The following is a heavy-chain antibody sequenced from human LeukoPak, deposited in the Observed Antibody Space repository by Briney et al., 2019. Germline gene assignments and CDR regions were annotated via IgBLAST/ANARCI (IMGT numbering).Heavy chain of an antibody. Sequence: GGSLRLSCAASGFTFSSYGMHWVRQAPGKGLEWVAVIWYDGSNKYYADSVKGRFTISRDNSKNTLYLQMNSLRAEDTAVYYCARGPTRYYFDYWAREPWSPSPQ. J-gene: IGHJ4*02. V-gene: IGHV3-33*01. CDR2: IWYDGSNK. CDR1: GFTFSSYG. CDR3: ARGPTRYYFDY.